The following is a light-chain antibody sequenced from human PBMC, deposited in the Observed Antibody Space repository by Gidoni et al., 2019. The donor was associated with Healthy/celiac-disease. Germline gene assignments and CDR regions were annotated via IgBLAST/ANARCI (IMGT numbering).Light chain of an antibody. CDR1: QSISSY. V-gene: IGKV1-39*01. Sequence: IQMTQSPSSLSASVGDRVTITCRASQSISSYLNWYQQKPGKAPKLLIYAASSLQSGVPSRFSGSGSGTDFTRTISSLQPEDFATYYCQQSYSTPGTFGPGTKVDIK. CDR2: AAS. CDR3: QQSYSTPGT. J-gene: IGKJ3*01.